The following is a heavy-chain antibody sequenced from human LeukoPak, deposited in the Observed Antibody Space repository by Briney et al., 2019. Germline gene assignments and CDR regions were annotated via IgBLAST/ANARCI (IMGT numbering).Heavy chain of an antibody. CDR1: GFTFHDYG. CDR2: INWNGGST. CDR3: ATSTWSIWSFAY. V-gene: IGHV3-20*04. Sequence: PGGSLRLSXAASGFTFHDYGMSWVRQAPGKRLEWVSGINWNGGSTGYADSVKGRFTISRDNAKNSLYLQMNSLRAEDTALYYCATSTWSIWSFAYWGQGTLVTVSS. J-gene: IGHJ4*02. D-gene: IGHD6-13*01.